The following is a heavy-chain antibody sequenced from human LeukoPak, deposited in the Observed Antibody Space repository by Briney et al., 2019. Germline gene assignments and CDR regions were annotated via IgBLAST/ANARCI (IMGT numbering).Heavy chain of an antibody. J-gene: IGHJ6*03. CDR1: GYSFTNYA. D-gene: IGHD3-10*01. CDR3: AGPSSSGDYYYYYMDV. V-gene: IGHV1-46*01. CDR2: INPSGGST. Sequence: EASVKVSCKASGYSFTNYAMNWVRQAPGQGLEWMGIINPSGGSTSYAQKFQGRVTMTRDMSTSTVYMELSRLRSDDTAVYYCAGPSSSGDYYYYYMDVWGKGTTVTISS.